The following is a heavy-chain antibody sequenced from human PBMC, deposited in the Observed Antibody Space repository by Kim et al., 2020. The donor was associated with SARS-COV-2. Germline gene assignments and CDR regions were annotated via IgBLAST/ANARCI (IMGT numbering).Heavy chain of an antibody. Sequence: GSLQYNPSRKRRVTMSVDTSNSQLSLKLSSVTAADTAVYYCARHTPSYDPWGQGTLVTVSS. J-gene: IGHJ5*02. CDR2: GSL. CDR3: ARHTPSYDP. V-gene: IGHV4-59*08.